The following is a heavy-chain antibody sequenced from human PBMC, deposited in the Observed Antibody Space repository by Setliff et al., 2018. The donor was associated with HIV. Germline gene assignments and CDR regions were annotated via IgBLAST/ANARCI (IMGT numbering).Heavy chain of an antibody. Sequence: PGESLKISCKGSGYMFNNYWIAWVRQVPGKGLEWMGIIDPGDSDTRYTPSYQGRIIMSIDRFRSTAYLQWRSLTPSDSALYYCARQRPPGYSSMNAFEIWGPGTMVTVSS. CDR2: IDPGDSDT. CDR1: GYMFNNYW. CDR3: ARQRPPGYSSMNAFEI. D-gene: IGHD6-13*01. J-gene: IGHJ3*02. V-gene: IGHV5-51*01.